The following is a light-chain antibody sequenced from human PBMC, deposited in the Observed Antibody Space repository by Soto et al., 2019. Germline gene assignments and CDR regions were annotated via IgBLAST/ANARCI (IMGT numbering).Light chain of an antibody. V-gene: IGKV1-39*01. CDR1: SSY. CDR2: AAS. Sequence: SSYLNWYQQKPGKAPKLLIYAASILQSGVPSRFSGSGYGTDFTLTISSLQPEDFATDYCQQIYSWTFGQGTKV. CDR3: QQIYSWT. J-gene: IGKJ1*01.